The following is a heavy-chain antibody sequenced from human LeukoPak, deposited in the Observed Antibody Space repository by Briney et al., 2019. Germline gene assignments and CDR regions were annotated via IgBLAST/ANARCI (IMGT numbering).Heavy chain of an antibody. D-gene: IGHD2-2*01. CDR3: TRTRGCSSTSCYADY. V-gene: IGHV3-23*01. Sequence: GGSLRLSCAASGFTFSNYAMTWVRQAPVKGLEWVSGISGSGDSTYYADSVKGRFTISRDNSKNTLDLQMNSLRAEDTALYYCTRTRGCSSTSCYADYWGQGTLVTVSS. CDR2: ISGSGDST. CDR1: GFTFSNYA. J-gene: IGHJ4*02.